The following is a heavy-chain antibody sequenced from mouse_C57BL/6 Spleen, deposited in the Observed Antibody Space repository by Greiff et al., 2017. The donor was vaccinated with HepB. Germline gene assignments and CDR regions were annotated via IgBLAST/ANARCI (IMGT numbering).Heavy chain of an antibody. Sequence: QVQLQQPGAELVKPGASVKMSCKASGYTLTSYWITWVKQRPGQGLEWIGDIYPGSGSTNYNEKFKNKATLTVDTSSSTAYMQLSSLTSEESAVYCYARHRLRPYYFDYWGQGTPLTVSS. J-gene: IGHJ2*01. CDR3: ARHRLRPYYFDY. CDR2: IYPGSGST. CDR1: GYTLTSYW. D-gene: IGHD1-2*01. V-gene: IGHV1-55*01.